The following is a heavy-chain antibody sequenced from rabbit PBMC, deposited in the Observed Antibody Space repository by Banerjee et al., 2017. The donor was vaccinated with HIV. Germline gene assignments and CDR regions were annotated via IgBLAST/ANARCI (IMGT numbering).Heavy chain of an antibody. V-gene: IGHV1S45*01. CDR2: ISTSSGST. CDR1: GFSFSSSYW. D-gene: IGHD1-1*01. J-gene: IGHJ4*01. Sequence: QEQLEESGGDLVKPEGSLTLTCTASGFSFSSSYWICWVRQAPGKGLEWIACISTSSGSTYYASWAKGRFTISKTSSTTVTLQMTSLTAADTATYFCARDPFGIGSGAYFRLWGPGTLVTVS. CDR3: ARDPFGIGSGAYFRL.